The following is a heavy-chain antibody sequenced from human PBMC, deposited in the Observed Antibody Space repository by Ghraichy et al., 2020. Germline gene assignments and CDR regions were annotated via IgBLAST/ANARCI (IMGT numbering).Heavy chain of an antibody. CDR1: GGSISSSSYY. CDR2: IYYSGRT. Sequence: SETLSLTCTVSGGSISSSSYYWGWIRQPPGLGLEWTGSIYYSGRTYYNPSLKSRVTISVDTSKNQFYLKLSSVTAADTAVYYCARHLKGHTYDYDSSGYNDDWGQGTMVTVSS. J-gene: IGHJ4*02. D-gene: IGHD3-22*01. V-gene: IGHV4-39*01. CDR3: ARHLKGHTYDYDSSGYNDD.